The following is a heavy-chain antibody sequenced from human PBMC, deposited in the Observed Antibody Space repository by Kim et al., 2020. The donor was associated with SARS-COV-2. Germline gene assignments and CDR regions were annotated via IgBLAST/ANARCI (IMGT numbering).Heavy chain of an antibody. CDR3: AGGARRCGDSTGWF. CDR2: ITHSGET. D-gene: IGHD2-2*01. J-gene: IGHJ5*01. V-gene: IGHV4-34*01. CDR1: GGSFSDNS. Sequence: SETLSLTCAVFGGSFSDNSWNWVRQAPGRGLEWVGQITHSGETSYTSALRSRLTISVDTSKNQFSLRLSSVTAADTAVYFCAGGARRCGDSTGWF.